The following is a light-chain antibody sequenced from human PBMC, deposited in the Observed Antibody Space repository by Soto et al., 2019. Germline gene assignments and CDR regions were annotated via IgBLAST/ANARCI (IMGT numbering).Light chain of an antibody. V-gene: IGKV1-39*01. CDR3: QQGYSNPWT. CDR2: AAS. Sequence: DIQMTQSPSSLSASVGDRVTITCRASQSVNTYLHWYQQKAGQAPKLLIYAASNLRSGVPSRFSGRGSGTDFTLTVDSLQPEDFATYYCQQGYSNPWTFGQGTKV. J-gene: IGKJ1*01. CDR1: QSVNTY.